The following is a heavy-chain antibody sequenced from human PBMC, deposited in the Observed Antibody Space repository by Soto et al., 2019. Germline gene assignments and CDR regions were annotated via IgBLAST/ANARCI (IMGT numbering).Heavy chain of an antibody. V-gene: IGHV3-49*04. CDR1: GFTFGDYA. Sequence: LRLSCTASGFTFGDYAMSWVRQAPGKGLEWVGFIRSKACGGTTEYAASVKGRFTISRDDSKSIAYLQMNSLKTEDTAVYYCTSSRGSYYDSSGYHGLFDYWGQGTLVTVSS. D-gene: IGHD3-22*01. J-gene: IGHJ4*02. CDR3: TSSRGSYYDSSGYHGLFDY. CDR2: IRSKACGGTT.